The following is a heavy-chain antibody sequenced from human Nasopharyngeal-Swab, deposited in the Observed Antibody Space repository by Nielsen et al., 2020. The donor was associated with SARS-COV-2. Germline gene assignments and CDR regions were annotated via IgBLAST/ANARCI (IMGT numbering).Heavy chain of an antibody. CDR2: IDPSDSYT. Sequence: GESLKISCKGSGYSFTSYWISWVRQMPGKGLEWMGRIDPSDSYTNYSPSFQGHVTISADKSISTAYLQWSSLKASDTAMYYCARSGCSGGSCYSDYYYYMDVWGKGTTVTVSS. CDR1: GYSFTSYW. V-gene: IGHV5-10-1*01. CDR3: ARSGCSGGSCYSDYYYYMDV. J-gene: IGHJ6*03. D-gene: IGHD2-15*01.